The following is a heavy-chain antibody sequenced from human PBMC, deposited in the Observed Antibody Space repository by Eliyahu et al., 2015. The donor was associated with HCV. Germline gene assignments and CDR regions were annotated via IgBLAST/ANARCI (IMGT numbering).Heavy chain of an antibody. D-gene: IGHD6-19*01. CDR3: ASGGGGIAVAGTGGWFDP. CDR2: XHYSGST. J-gene: IGHJ5*02. Sequence: QVQLQESGPGLVKPSETLSLTCTVSGGSITTYXWSWIRQPPGKGLEWIGYXHYSGSTNYNPSLKSRVTMSVDTSKNQFSLNLTSVTAADTAVYYCASGGGGIAVAGTGGWFDPWGQGTLVTVSS. CDR1: GGSITTYX. V-gene: IGHV4-59*01.